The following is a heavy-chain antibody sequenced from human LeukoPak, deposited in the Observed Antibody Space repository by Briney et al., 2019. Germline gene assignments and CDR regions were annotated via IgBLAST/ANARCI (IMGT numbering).Heavy chain of an antibody. Sequence: GGSLRLSCAASGFTFSSYAMSWVRQAPGKGLEWVSAISGSGGSTYYADSVKGRFTISRDNAKNPLYLQMNSLRAEDTALYYCAREFRGYSYEADYWGQGTLVTVSS. CDR3: AREFRGYSYEADY. CDR1: GFTFSSYA. J-gene: IGHJ4*02. CDR2: ISGSGGST. V-gene: IGHV3-23*01. D-gene: IGHD5-18*01.